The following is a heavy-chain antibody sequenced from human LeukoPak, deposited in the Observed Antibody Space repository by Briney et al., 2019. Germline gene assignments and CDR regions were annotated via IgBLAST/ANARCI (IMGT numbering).Heavy chain of an antibody. Sequence: SETLSLTCAVSGGSISRGGYSWSWIRQPPGKGLEWTGYIYHSGSTYYNPSLKSRVTISVDRSKNQFSLKLSSVTAADTAVYYCARGMNYDSSGYYTPEYYFDYWGQGTLVTVSS. J-gene: IGHJ4*02. CDR3: ARGMNYDSSGYYTPEYYFDY. CDR1: GGSISRGGYS. CDR2: IYHSGST. V-gene: IGHV4-30-2*01. D-gene: IGHD3-22*01.